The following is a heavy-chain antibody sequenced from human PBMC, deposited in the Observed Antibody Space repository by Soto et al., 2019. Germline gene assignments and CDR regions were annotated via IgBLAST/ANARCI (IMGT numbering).Heavy chain of an antibody. CDR3: ARELHGGSYGMDV. J-gene: IGHJ6*02. CDR1: GFTFTNYD. CDR2: ITTAGDT. V-gene: IGHV3-13*01. Sequence: GGSLRLSCAASGFTFTNYDMHWVRQVTGKGLEWVSGITTAGDTDYPGSVKGRFTISREKAKNSLYLQMNSLSAGDTAVYYCARELHGGSYGMDVWGQGTTVTVS.